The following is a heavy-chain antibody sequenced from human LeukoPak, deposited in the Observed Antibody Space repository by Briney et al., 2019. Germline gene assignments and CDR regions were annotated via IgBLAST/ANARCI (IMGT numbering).Heavy chain of an antibody. J-gene: IGHJ1*01. CDR3: ARGIGGTTP. V-gene: IGHV4-39*07. D-gene: IGHD1-1*01. Sequence: PSETLSLTCTVSGGSISSSSYYWGWIRQPPGKGLEWIGSIYYSGSTYYNPSLKSRVTISVDTSKNQFSLKLSSVTAADTAVYYCARGIGGTTPWGQGTLVTVSS. CDR1: GGSISSSSYY. CDR2: IYYSGST.